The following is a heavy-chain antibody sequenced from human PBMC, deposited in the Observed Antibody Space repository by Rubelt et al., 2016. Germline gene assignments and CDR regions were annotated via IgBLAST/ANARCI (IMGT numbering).Heavy chain of an antibody. CDR2: IYPGDSDT. Sequence: EVQLVQPGAEVKKPGESLKISCKGSGYSFSNYWIAWVRQMPGKGLEWMGIIYPGDSDTRYSPSFQGQVTISAEKSISTAYLQWSSLEASDTAMYYCAIYDFWSGYYLDYWGRGTLVTVSS. CDR3: AIYDFWSGYYLDY. V-gene: IGHV5-51*01. CDR1: GYSFSNYW. J-gene: IGHJ4*02. D-gene: IGHD3-3*01.